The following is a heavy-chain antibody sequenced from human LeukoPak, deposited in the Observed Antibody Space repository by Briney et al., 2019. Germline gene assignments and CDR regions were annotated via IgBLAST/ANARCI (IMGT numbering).Heavy chain of an antibody. V-gene: IGHV1-69*05. D-gene: IGHD6-13*01. CDR1: GGTFISYA. CDR2: IIPIFGTA. CDR3: ARTGSIAAAGSMTYFDY. Sequence: SVNVSCKASGGTFISYAISWVRQAPGQGLDWMGRIIPIFGTANYAQKFQARVTITTDESTSTAYMELSRLRSEDTAVYYCARTGSIAAAGSMTYFDYWGQGTLVTVSS. J-gene: IGHJ4*02.